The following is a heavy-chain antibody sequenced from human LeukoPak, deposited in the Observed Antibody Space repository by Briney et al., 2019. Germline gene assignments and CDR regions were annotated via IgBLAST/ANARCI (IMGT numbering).Heavy chain of an antibody. J-gene: IGHJ4*02. CDR1: GGSLSGYY. Sequence: PSETLSLTCAVYGGSLSGYYWSWIRQPPGKGLEWIGEINHSGSTNYNPSLKSRVTISVDTSKNQFSLKLSSVTAADTAVYYCAGARWLRPIDYWGQGTLVTVSS. CDR2: INHSGST. CDR3: AGARWLRPIDY. V-gene: IGHV4-34*01. D-gene: IGHD5-12*01.